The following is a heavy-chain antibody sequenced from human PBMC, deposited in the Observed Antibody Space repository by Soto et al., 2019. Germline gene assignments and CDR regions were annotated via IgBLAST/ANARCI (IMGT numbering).Heavy chain of an antibody. CDR1: GFTFSSYW. V-gene: IGHV3-7*01. Sequence: EVQLVESGGGLVQPGGSLRLSCAASGFTFSSYWMSWVRQAPGKGLEWVANIKQDGSEKYYVDSVKGRFTISRDNAKNSRNRQMNGRGAEDTAVYSGGRNASGWSPFDYGGKGTLLPSPQ. CDR2: IKQDGSEK. CDR3: GRNASGWSPFDY. J-gene: IGHJ4*02. D-gene: IGHD6-25*01.